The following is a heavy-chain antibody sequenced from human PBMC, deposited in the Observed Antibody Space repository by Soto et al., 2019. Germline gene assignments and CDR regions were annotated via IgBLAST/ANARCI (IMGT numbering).Heavy chain of an antibody. D-gene: IGHD1-26*01. CDR2: IHHTGST. J-gene: IGHJ4*02. Sequence: PSETLSLTCAVSGASIISENWWTWVRQSPGKGLEWIGEIHHTGSTTYNPSLDSRVTVSVDKSKNHFSLILSSVTAADTAPYYCAKSWELRRFFASWGQGTLVTVSS. CDR1: GASIISENW. V-gene: IGHV4-4*02. CDR3: AKSWELRRFFAS.